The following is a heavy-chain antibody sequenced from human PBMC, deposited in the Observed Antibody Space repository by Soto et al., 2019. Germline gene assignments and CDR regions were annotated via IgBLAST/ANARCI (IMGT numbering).Heavy chain of an antibody. CDR1: EGTFSSYA. CDR3: ARGKASMTTVTTPYYYYYYGMDV. CDR2: IIPIFGTA. J-gene: IGHJ6*02. Sequence: ASLKFSCKSSEGTFSSYAIIWVRQAPGQGLEWMGGIIPIFGTANYAQKFQGRVTITADKSTSTAYMELSSLRSEDTAVYYCARGKASMTTVTTPYYYYYYGMDVWGQGTTVTVSS. D-gene: IGHD4-17*01. V-gene: IGHV1-69*06.